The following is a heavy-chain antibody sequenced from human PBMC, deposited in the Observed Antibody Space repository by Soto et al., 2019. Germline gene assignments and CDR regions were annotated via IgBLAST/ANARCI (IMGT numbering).Heavy chain of an antibody. Sequence: PGGSLRLSCAASGFTFSSYGMHWVRQAPGKGLEWVAVISYDGSNKYYADSVKGRFTISRDNSKNTLYLQMNSLRAEDTAVYYCAKDSTDYGGNFNWFDPWGQGTLVTVS. V-gene: IGHV3-30*18. D-gene: IGHD4-17*01. CDR1: GFTFSSYG. J-gene: IGHJ5*02. CDR3: AKDSTDYGGNFNWFDP. CDR2: ISYDGSNK.